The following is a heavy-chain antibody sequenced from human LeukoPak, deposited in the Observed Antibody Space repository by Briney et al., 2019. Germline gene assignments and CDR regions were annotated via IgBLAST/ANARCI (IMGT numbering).Heavy chain of an antibody. J-gene: IGHJ5*02. CDR3: ARESNYYGSGTGWFDP. D-gene: IGHD3-10*01. CDR2: IYYSGSN. Sequence: PSQTLSLTCTVSGGSISSGSYYWSWIRQPAGKGLQWIAYIYYSGSNYYNPSLKSRVTVSVDTSKNQFSLRLSSVTAADTAVYYCARESNYYGSGTGWFDPWGQGTLVTVSS. V-gene: IGHV4-30-4*07. CDR1: GGSISSGSYY.